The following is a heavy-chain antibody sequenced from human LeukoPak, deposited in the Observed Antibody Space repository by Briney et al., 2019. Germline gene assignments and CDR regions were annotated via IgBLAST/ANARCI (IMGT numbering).Heavy chain of an antibody. CDR2: ISYDGSNK. V-gene: IGHV3-30*01. J-gene: IGHJ6*03. Sequence: GGSLRLSCAASGFTFSSYAMHWVRQAPGKGLGWVAVISYDGSNKYYADSVKGRFTISRDNSKNTLYLQMNSLRAEDTAVYYCARVSRELVGYCSSTSCPTYYYYYYMDVWGKGTTVTVSS. CDR1: GFTFSSYA. D-gene: IGHD2-2*01. CDR3: ARVSRELVGYCSSTSCPTYYYYYYMDV.